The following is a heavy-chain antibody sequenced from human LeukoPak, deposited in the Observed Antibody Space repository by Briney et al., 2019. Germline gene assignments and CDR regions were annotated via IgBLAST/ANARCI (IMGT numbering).Heavy chain of an antibody. J-gene: IGHJ4*02. CDR3: ARVSAYSGYFY. D-gene: IGHD5-12*01. V-gene: IGHV4-39*07. Sequence: SETLSLTCTVSGDSIITSNYYWGWIRQPPGKGLEWIASIYYSGSTFHNPSLKSRVTISVDTSKNQFSLKLRSVTAADTAVYYCARVSAYSGYFYWGQGTLVTVSS. CDR1: GDSIITSNYY. CDR2: IYYSGST.